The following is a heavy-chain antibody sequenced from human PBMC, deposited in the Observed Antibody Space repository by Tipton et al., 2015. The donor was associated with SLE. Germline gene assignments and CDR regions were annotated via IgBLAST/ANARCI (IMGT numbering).Heavy chain of an antibody. J-gene: IGHJ2*01. CDR2: IYHSGYT. D-gene: IGHD6-19*01. V-gene: IGHV4-38-2*01. CDR3: ARGVRIAVVKGWYFDL. Sequence: TLSLTCDVSGFSISSGYYWGWIRQPPGKGLEWIAIIYHSGYTHYNPSLQSRVAISVDTSKNQFSLKLNSVTAADTAVYYCARGVRIAVVKGWYFDLWGRGTLVTVSS. CDR1: GFSISSGYY.